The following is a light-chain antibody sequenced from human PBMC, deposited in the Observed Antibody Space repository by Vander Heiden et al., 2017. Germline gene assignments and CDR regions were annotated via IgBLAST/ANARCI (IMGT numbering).Light chain of an antibody. CDR3: QQYLSSVWT. J-gene: IGKJ1*01. CDR1: QTISSTY. CDR2: GTF. Sequence: VFTLSPHRLCIPPGVTATLSCMTTQTISSTYVAWYHHRPGQGPRLLIYGTFSRATGIPDRFSGSGSGRDFTLTIRGLEPEDVGVYYCQQYLSSVWTFGRGTKVQIK. V-gene: IGKV3-20*01.